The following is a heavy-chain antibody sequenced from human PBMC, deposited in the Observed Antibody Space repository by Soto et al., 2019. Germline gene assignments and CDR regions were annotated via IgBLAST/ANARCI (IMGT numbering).Heavy chain of an antibody. CDR3: ARLYRSGWYDK. CDR1: GFTLGSYW. D-gene: IGHD6-19*01. V-gene: IGHV3-74*01. Sequence: PGGSLRLSCAASGFTLGSYWMHWVRQAPGKGLVWVSRIKNDGSYTNYADSVKGRFTISRDNAKNTLYLQMDSLRAEDTAVYYCARLYRSGWYDKWGQGTLVTVYS. CDR2: IKNDGSYT. J-gene: IGHJ4*02.